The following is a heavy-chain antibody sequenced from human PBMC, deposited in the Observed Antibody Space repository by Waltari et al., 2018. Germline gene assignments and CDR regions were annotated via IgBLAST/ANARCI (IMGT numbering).Heavy chain of an antibody. CDR2: IDSDGSST. D-gene: IGHD3-10*01. CDR3: GRARVQGVKYFDY. J-gene: IGHJ4*02. CDR1: GFTFSTYW. Sequence: DVQLVESGGGLVQPGGSLRLSGAASGFTFSTYWMHWVRHGPVTGLMWVSRIDSDGSSTSYEDSVRGRFTISRDNAKNTLYLQMNSVRAEDTAVYYCGRARVQGVKYFDYWGRGTLVTVSS. V-gene: IGHV3-74*01.